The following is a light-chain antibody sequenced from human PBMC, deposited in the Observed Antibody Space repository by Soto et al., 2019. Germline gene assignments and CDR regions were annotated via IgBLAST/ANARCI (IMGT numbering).Light chain of an antibody. Sequence: QSALTQPPSASGSPGQSVTISCTGTSSDVGGYNYVSWYQQHPGKAPKLMIYEVTKRPSGVPDRFSGSKSGNTASLTVSGLQAEDEADYYCSSYTGNYIELLGGGTKLTVL. CDR2: EVT. J-gene: IGLJ2*01. CDR3: SSYTGNYIEL. V-gene: IGLV2-8*01. CDR1: SSDVGGYNY.